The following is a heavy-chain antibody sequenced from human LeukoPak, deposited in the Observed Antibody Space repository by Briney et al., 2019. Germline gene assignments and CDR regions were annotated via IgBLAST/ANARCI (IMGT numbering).Heavy chain of an antibody. CDR3: ARGKRVWFGELMTSFSYFYIDV. CDR2: INQGGRT. V-gene: IGHV4-34*01. D-gene: IGHD3-10*01. CDR1: GGSFSDYL. Sequence: SETLSLTCAVNGGSFSDYLWTWIRQSPGKGLEWIGEINQGGRTNFNPSLKSRVTISADRSKYHFSLTLRSVTAVDTAVYYSARGKRVWFGELMTSFSYFYIDVWGRGTTVIVSS. J-gene: IGHJ6*03.